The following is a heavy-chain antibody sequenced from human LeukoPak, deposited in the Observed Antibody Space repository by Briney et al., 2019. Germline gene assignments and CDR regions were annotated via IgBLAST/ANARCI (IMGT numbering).Heavy chain of an antibody. Sequence: GGSLRLSCTVSGFTVSSNSMSWVRQAPGKGLEWVSFIYSDNTHYSDSVKGRFTISRDNSKNTLYLQMNSLRADDTAVYYCAKEGPRLQFLYYMDVWGKGTTVTVSS. D-gene: IGHD3-3*01. CDR1: GFTVSSNS. CDR2: IYSDNT. CDR3: AKEGPRLQFLYYMDV. J-gene: IGHJ6*03. V-gene: IGHV3-53*01.